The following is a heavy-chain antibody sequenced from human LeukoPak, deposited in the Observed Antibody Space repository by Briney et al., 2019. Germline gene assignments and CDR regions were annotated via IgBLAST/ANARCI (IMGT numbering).Heavy chain of an antibody. Sequence: SVKVSCKASGGTFSSYAISWVRQAPGQGLEWMGRIIPILGIANYAQKFQGRVTITADKSTSTAYMELSSLRSEDTAVYYCARQVYSSSWSYYFEYWGQGILVTVSS. V-gene: IGHV1-69*04. J-gene: IGHJ4*02. D-gene: IGHD6-13*01. CDR3: ARQVYSSSWSYYFEY. CDR2: IIPILGIA. CDR1: GGTFSSYA.